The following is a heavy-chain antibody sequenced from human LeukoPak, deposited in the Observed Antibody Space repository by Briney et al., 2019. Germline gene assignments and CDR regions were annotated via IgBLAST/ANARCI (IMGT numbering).Heavy chain of an antibody. D-gene: IGHD2-2*01. CDR1: GGSISSYY. CDR2: IYYSGST. CDR3: ASYVGYCSSTSCSNVAFDI. V-gene: IGHV4-59*01. J-gene: IGHJ3*02. Sequence: SETLSLTCTVSGGSISSYYWSWIRQPPGKGLEWIGYIYYSGSTNYNPSLKSRVTISVDTSKNQFSLKLSSVTAADTAVYYCASYVGYCSSTSCSNVAFDIWGQGTMVTVSS.